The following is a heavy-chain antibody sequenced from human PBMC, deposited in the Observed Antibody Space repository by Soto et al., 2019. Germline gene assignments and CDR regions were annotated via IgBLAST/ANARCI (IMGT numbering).Heavy chain of an antibody. V-gene: IGHV3-23*01. CDR3: ARDSSAWPNYFDS. D-gene: IGHD6-19*01. Sequence: PGGSLRLSXVASGFSISTHALTWVRQAPGKGLEWVSSFSGRSGDTYYAASVRGRFTISGDSSKNTVILQMNNLRADDTALYYCARDSSAWPNYFDSWGQGIQVNVSS. CDR2: FSGRSGDT. CDR1: GFSISTHA. J-gene: IGHJ4*02.